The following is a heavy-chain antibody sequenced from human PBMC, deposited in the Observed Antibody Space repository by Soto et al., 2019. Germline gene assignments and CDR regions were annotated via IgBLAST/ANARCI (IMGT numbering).Heavy chain of an antibody. J-gene: IGHJ6*02. CDR2: MNPNSGNT. Sequence: GASVKVSCKASGYTFTSYDINWVRQATGQGXEWMGWMNPNSGNTGYAQKFQGRVTMTRNTSISTAYMELSSLRSEDTAVYYCARVTRFGYGFWYYYGMDVWGQGTTVTVSS. CDR3: ARVTRFGYGFWYYYGMDV. V-gene: IGHV1-8*01. CDR1: GYTFTSYD. D-gene: IGHD3-3*01.